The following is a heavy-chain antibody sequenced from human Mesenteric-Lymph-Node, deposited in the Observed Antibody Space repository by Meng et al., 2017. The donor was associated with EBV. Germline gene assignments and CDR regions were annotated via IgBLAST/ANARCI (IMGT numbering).Heavy chain of an antibody. Sequence: QVQRVRSEAEGKEPGYWVKFSRKASGVTFNSYAINWVRQAPGQGLVWVGGIIPIFGTPKYAQKFQGRVTITADESTSAAYMELRSLRSEDTAVYYCARISDYDSSGLDYWGQGTLVTVSS. CDR1: GVTFNSYA. CDR3: ARISDYDSSGLDY. D-gene: IGHD3-22*01. V-gene: IGHV1-69*19. J-gene: IGHJ4*02. CDR2: IIPIFGTP.